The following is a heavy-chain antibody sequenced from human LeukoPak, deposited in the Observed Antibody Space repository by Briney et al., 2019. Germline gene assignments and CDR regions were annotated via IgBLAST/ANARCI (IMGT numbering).Heavy chain of an antibody. V-gene: IGHV1-3*01. D-gene: IGHD3-3*01. CDR1: GYTFTSYA. J-gene: IGHJ6*02. CDR3: ARGNSRQTLEWLTNYYYYYGMDV. Sequence: GASVKVSCKASGYTFTSYAMHWVRQAPGQRLEWMGWINAGNGNTKYSQKFQGRVTITRDTSASTAYMELSSLRSEDTAVYYCARGNSRQTLEWLTNYYYYYGMDVWGQGTTVTVSS. CDR2: INAGNGNT.